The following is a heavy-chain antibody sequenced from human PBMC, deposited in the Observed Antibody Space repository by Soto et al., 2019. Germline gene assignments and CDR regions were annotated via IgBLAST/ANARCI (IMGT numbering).Heavy chain of an antibody. CDR1: GFTFKESA. D-gene: IGHD6-19*01. CDR2: ISDTGAST. J-gene: IGHJ4*02. V-gene: IGHV3-23*01. Sequence: EARLLEAGGGLKQPGGSPRLSCEASGFTFKESAMNWVRQAPGKGLEWVASISDTGASTWYAESVRGRLSISRDNSKNTLYLQMNSLSGEDTAVYYCAKGRGSGWAWYFDNWGQGTLVTVSS. CDR3: AKGRGSGWAWYFDN.